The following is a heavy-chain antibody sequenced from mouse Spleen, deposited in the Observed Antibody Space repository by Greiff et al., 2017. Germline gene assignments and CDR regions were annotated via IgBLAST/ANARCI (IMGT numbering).Heavy chain of an antibody. CDR3: ARDRGSSYWYFDV. CDR2: IWGDGST. CDR1: GFSLTGYG. Sequence: VKLMESGPGLVAPSQSLSITCTVSGFSLTGYGVNWVRQPPGKGLEWLGMIWGDGSTDYNSALKSRLSISKDNSKSQVFLKMNSLQTDDTARYYCARDRGSSYWYFDVWGAGTTVTVSS. D-gene: IGHD1-1*01. J-gene: IGHJ1*01. V-gene: IGHV2-6-7*01.